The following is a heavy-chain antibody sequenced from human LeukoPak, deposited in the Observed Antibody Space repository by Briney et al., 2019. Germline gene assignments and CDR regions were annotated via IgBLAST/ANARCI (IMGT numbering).Heavy chain of an antibody. J-gene: IGHJ1*01. CDR2: INHSGST. CDR1: GGSFSGYY. D-gene: IGHD6-13*01. V-gene: IGHV4-34*01. Sequence: SETLSLTCAVYGGSFSGYYWSWIRQPPGKGLEWIGEINHSGSTNYNPSLKSRVTISVDTSKNQFSLKLSSVTAADTAVYYCARDSGIAARYFQHWGQGTLVTVSS. CDR3: ARDSGIAARYFQH.